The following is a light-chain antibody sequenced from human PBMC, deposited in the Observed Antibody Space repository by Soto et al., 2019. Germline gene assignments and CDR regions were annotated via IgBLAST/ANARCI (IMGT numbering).Light chain of an antibody. J-gene: IGKJ4*01. Sequence: EGGMTQSPATLSVSPGERATLSCRAVQSVSSNLAWYQQKVGQAPRLLMYGASVRATGVPTRFSGSGSGTVFTLTISSLQSEDFAVYFCQHYNNWPPQFTFGGGTKVDI. V-gene: IGKV3-15*01. CDR2: GAS. CDR3: QHYNNWPPQFT. CDR1: QSVSSN.